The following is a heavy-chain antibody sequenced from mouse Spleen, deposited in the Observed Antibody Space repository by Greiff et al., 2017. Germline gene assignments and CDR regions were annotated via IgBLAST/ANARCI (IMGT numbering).Heavy chain of an antibody. CDR1: GYTFTSYW. D-gene: IGHD1-2*01. CDR2: INPSSGYT. CDR3: ASNPQGYGYSYAMDY. V-gene: IGHV1-7*01. Sequence: QVQLQQSDAELVKPGASVKISCKASGYTFTSYWMHWVKQRPGQGLEWIGYINPSSGYTKYNQKFKDKATLTADKSSSTAYMQLSSLTYEDSAVYYCASNPQGYGYSYAMDYWGQGTSVTVSS. J-gene: IGHJ4*01.